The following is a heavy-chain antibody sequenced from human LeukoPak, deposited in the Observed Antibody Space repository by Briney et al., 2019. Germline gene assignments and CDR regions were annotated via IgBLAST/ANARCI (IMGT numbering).Heavy chain of an antibody. D-gene: IGHD3-16*01. J-gene: IGHJ4*02. Sequence: ASVMISCKVSGYTLTELSMHWVRQAPGKGLEWMGGFDPEDGETIYAQKFQGRVTMTEDTSTDTAYMELSSLRSEDTAVYYCATVPDYRGVYFDYWGQGTLVTVSS. CDR3: ATVPDYRGVYFDY. CDR2: FDPEDGET. CDR1: GYTLTELS. V-gene: IGHV1-24*01.